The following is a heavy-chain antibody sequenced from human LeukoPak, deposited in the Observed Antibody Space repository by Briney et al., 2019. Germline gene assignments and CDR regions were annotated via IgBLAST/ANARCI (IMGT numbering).Heavy chain of an antibody. D-gene: IGHD3-3*01. Sequence: WVRQPPGKGLEWIGNIFYSGSTYYNPSLKSRVTISVDKSKNQFSLRLTSVTAADTAVYYCARLTDTYYDFLLYYWGQGTLVTVSS. J-gene: IGHJ4*02. CDR3: ARLTDTYYDFLLYY. V-gene: IGHV4-39*01. CDR2: IFYSGST.